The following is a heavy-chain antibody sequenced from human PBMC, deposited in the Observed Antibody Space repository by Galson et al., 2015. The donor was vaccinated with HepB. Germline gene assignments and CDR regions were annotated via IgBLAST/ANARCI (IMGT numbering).Heavy chain of an antibody. CDR3: GETWRHLGY. J-gene: IGHJ4*02. V-gene: IGHV3-15*01. CDR1: GFTFSNAW. Sequence: SLRLSCAASGFTFSNAWMSWVRQAPGKGLEWVGRIKSKNAGGPKDYATFVKGSLTISRDDSKNTLYLQNNSLKTEDTAIYYCGETWRHLGYWGQGTLVTVSS. CDR2: IKSKNAGGPK. D-gene: IGHD5-12*01.